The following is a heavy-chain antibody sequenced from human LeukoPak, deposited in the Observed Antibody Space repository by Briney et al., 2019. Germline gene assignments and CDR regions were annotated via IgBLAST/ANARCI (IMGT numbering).Heavy chain of an antibody. CDR3: ARGFVWGSEGDYFDY. CDR1: GFTFSSYG. Sequence: GGSLRLSCAASGFTFSSYGMHWVRQAPGKGLEWVSYISSSGSTIYYADSVKGRFSISRDNAKNSLYLQMNSLRAEDTAVYYCARGFVWGSEGDYFDYWGQGTLVTVSS. V-gene: IGHV3-48*03. J-gene: IGHJ4*02. CDR2: ISSSGSTI. D-gene: IGHD3-16*01.